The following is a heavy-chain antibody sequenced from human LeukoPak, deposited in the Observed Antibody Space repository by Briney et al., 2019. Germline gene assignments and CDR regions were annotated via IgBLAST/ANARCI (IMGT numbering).Heavy chain of an antibody. CDR3: AKKFGGSGIGAAGN. CDR2: IYNSRST. D-gene: IGHD6-13*01. V-gene: IGHV4-39*01. CDR1: GGSISSSSYY. J-gene: IGHJ4*02. Sequence: SGCLSLTCTVSGGSISSSSYYWCWIRQPPGKGLEWIGIIYNSRSTYYNPSLKSRITISVDTSKNQFSMKVSSVTAADTAVYYCAKKFGGSGIGAAGNWGQGTLVTVSS.